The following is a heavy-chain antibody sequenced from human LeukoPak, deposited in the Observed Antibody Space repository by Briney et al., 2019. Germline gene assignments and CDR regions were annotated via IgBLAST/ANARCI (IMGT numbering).Heavy chain of an antibody. V-gene: IGHV3-48*04. J-gene: IGHJ4*02. CDR2: IDSSGSNI. D-gene: IGHD5-24*01. Sequence: GGSLRLSCAASGFTFSSYSMNWVRQAPGKGLEWVSYIDSSGSNIHYADSVKGRFTISRDNAKNSLYLQMNSLRAEDTAVYYCARTKEMASISYFDSWGQGTLVTVSS. CDR1: GFTFSSYS. CDR3: ARTKEMASISYFDS.